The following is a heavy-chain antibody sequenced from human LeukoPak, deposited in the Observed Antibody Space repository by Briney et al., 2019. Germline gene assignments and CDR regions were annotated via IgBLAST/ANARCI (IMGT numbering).Heavy chain of an antibody. CDR3: ARYFSGRTLDY. D-gene: IGHD1-1*01. V-gene: IGHV4-39*01. CDR1: GGSISSSSYY. CDR2: IYYSGST. J-gene: IGHJ4*02. Sequence: SETLSLTCTVSGGSISSSSYYWGWIRQPPGKGLEWIGSIYYSGSTYYNPSLKSRVTISVDTSKNQFSLKLSSATAADTAVYYCARYFSGRTLDYWGQGTLVTVSS.